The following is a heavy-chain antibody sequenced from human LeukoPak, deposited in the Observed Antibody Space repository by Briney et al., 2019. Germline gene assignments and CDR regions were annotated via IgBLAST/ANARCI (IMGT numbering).Heavy chain of an antibody. CDR1: GFTFTDYA. J-gene: IGHJ4*02. D-gene: IGHD6-19*01. V-gene: IGHV3-23*01. CDR3: ARKYSSGWYDY. CDR2: INTNGDRT. Sequence: PGGSLRLSCAASGFTFTDYAVTWVRQAPGKGLEWVSGINTNGDRTSYADSVKGRFTLSRDNSKNTLYLQMNSLRAEDTAVYYCARKYSSGWYDYWGQGTLVTVSS.